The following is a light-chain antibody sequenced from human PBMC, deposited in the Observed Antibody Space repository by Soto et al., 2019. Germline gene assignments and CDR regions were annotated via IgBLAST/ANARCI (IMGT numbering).Light chain of an antibody. CDR3: SSSTSSSSHLV. V-gene: IGLV2-14*01. CDR2: EVS. CDR1: SSDVGGYNY. J-gene: IGLJ3*02. Sequence: QSALTQPASVSGSPGQSITISCTGTSSDVGGYNYVSWYQQHPGKAPKLMIYEVSNRPSGVSNRFSGSKSGNTASLTISGLQAEDEADDYCSSSTSSSSHLVFGGGTKLTVL.